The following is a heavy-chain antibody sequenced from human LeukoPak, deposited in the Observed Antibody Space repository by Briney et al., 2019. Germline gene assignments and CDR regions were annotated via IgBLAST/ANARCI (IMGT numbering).Heavy chain of an antibody. CDR3: ARGPSMIVVVYSEY. J-gene: IGHJ4*02. CDR2: ISSSSSYI. CDR1: GFTFSSYS. Sequence: GGSLRLSCAASGFTFSSYSMNWVRQAPGKGLEWVSSISSSSSYIYYADSVKGRFTISRDNAKNSLYLQMNSLRAEDTAVYYCARGPSMIVVVYSEYWGRGTLVTVSS. D-gene: IGHD3-22*01. V-gene: IGHV3-21*01.